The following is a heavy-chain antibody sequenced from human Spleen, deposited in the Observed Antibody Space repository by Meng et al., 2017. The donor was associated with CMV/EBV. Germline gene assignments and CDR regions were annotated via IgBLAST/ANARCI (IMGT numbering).Heavy chain of an antibody. CDR2: ISSSSSYI. J-gene: IGHJ4*02. CDR1: GFTFSSKS. V-gene: IGHV3-21*01. CDR3: ATASIYYFDY. D-gene: IGHD2/OR15-2a*01. Sequence: LSCAASGFTFSSKSMNWVRQAPGKGLEWVSSISSSSSYIYYADSVKGRFTISRDNAKNSLSLQMNSLRAEDTAVYYCATASIYYFDYWGQGALVTVS.